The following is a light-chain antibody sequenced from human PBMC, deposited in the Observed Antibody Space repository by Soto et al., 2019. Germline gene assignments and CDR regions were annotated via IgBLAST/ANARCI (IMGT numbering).Light chain of an antibody. Sequence: SVLTQPPSVSWAPGQRVTFSCTGRSSNIGAGYELHWYQQIPGTAPKLLISSNTHRPAGVPDRFSCSKSGTSASLAITDLQAEDEADYYCQSYDNSLSGFYVFGTGTKVTDL. V-gene: IGLV1-40*01. CDR3: QSYDNSLSGFYV. CDR1: SSNIGAGYE. J-gene: IGLJ1*01. CDR2: SNT.